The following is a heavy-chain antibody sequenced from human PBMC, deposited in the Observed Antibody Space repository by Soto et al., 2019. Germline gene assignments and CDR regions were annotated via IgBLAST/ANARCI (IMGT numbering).Heavy chain of an antibody. J-gene: IGHJ4*02. D-gene: IGHD3-10*01. Sequence: EVQLVESGGGLVQPGGSLRLSCAASGFTFSSFWMSWVRQAPGKGLEWVANIRQDGREIYYADSVKGRFTISRDNTKNSVYLQMNSLRAEDTAVYFCVRDEYYFGSGNDFWGQGTLDTVSS. CDR3: VRDEYYFGSGNDF. CDR1: GFTFSSFW. CDR2: IRQDGREI. V-gene: IGHV3-7*01.